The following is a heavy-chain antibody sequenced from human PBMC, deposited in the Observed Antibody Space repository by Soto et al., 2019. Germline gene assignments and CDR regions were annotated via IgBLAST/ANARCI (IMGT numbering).Heavy chain of an antibody. CDR3: ARDPAEFWAICPQSGQLADY. V-gene: IGHV3-23*01. D-gene: IGHD6-13*01. J-gene: IGHJ4*02. CDR2: ISGSGGST. CDR1: GFTFSSYA. Sequence: QPGGSLRLSCAASGFTFSSYAMSWVRQAPGKGLEWVSAISGSGGSTYYADSVKGRFTISRDNSKNTLYLQMNSLRAEDTAVYYCARDPAEFWAICPQSGQLADYWGQGTLVTVSS.